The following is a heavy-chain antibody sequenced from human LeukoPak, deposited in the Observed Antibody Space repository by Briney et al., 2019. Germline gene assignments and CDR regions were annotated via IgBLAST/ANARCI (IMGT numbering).Heavy chain of an antibody. CDR2: ICSDGSSI. D-gene: IGHD3-22*01. J-gene: IGHJ4*02. Sequence: GGSLRLSCVASGLTFSSYWMHWVRQAPGKGLVWVARICSDGSSISYADSVKGRFTISRDNSKNTLYLQMNSLRAEDTAVYYCAKASNYYDSSPFDYWGQGTLVTVSS. CDR1: GLTFSSYW. CDR3: AKASNYYDSSPFDY. V-gene: IGHV3-74*01.